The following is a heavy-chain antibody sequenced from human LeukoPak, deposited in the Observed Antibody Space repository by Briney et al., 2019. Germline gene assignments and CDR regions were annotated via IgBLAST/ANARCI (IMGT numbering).Heavy chain of an antibody. D-gene: IGHD6-13*01. Sequence: SETLSLTCAVDGGSFSGYYCSCIRQPQGKGLEWIGEINNSESTNYNHAQKSRVTISVDTDKNQCSVKLSLVTAADTAVYYCARGIAAAGTVWFDPWGQGTLVTVSS. V-gene: IGHV4-34*01. CDR3: ARGIAAAGTVWFDP. CDR1: GGSFSGYY. CDR2: INNSEST. J-gene: IGHJ5*02.